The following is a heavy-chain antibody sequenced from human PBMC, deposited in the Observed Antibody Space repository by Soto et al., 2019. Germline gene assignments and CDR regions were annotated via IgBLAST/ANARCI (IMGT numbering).Heavy chain of an antibody. D-gene: IGHD2-15*01. CDR1: GFTFSSYE. J-gene: IGHJ3*02. CDR3: ARNDFLYCSGGSCYAQDAFDI. CDR2: ISSSGSTI. V-gene: IGHV3-48*03. Sequence: GGSLRLSCAASGFTFSSYEMNWVRQAPGKGLEWVSYISSSGSTIYYADSVKGRFTISRDNAKNSLYLQMNSLRAEDTAVYYCARNDFLYCSGGSCYAQDAFDIWGQGTMVTV.